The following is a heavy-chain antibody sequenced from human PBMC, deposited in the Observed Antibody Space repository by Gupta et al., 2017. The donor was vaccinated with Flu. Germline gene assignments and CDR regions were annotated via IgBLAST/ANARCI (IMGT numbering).Heavy chain of an antibody. Sequence: EVQLLESGGGLVQTGGSLRPSCAASGFTFRSYSMSWVRQAPGKGLAWVSSISGSGGSTYYADTVKGRFTISRDNSKNTLYLQMNSLRAEDTAVYYCATSTDSDGVDDYWGQGTLVTVSS. D-gene: IGHD2-15*01. J-gene: IGHJ4*02. CDR3: ATSTDSDGVDDY. CDR2: ISGSGGST. CDR1: GFTFRSYS. V-gene: IGHV3-23*01.